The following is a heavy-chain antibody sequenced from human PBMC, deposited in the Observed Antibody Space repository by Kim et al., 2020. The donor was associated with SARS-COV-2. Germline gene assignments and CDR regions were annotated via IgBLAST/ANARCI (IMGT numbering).Heavy chain of an antibody. CDR3: ARARSRNDQGSPEYFDGRDI. CDR2: VWFDGTYK. J-gene: IGHJ6*02. V-gene: IGHV3-33*01. CDR1: GFAFSVFG. D-gene: IGHD6-13*01. Sequence: PGGSLRLSCVGSGFAFSVFGMHWVRQAPGKGLEWVAVVWFDGTYKYYGDSVKGRFTISRDNSRHSLSLHMSSLRTDDTAVYFCARARSRNDQGSPEYFDGRDICGQGTTVTVSS.